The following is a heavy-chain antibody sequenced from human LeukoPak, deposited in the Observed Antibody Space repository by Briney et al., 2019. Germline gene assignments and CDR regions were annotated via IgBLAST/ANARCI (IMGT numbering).Heavy chain of an antibody. Sequence: GGSLRLSCAASGFTFSSYAMGWVRQAPGKGLDWVSGISGSGGISDYAESVKGRFTISRDNSDNTLYLEMNSLRPEDTALYYCVKLNERLVRSPGDHWGQGTLVTVSS. CDR3: VKLNERLVRSPGDH. CDR1: GFTFSSYA. D-gene: IGHD6-6*01. CDR2: ISGSGGIS. V-gene: IGHV3-23*01. J-gene: IGHJ4*02.